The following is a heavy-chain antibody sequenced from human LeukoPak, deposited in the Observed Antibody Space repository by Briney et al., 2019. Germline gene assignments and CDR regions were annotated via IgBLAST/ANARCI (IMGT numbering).Heavy chain of an antibody. CDR1: GYTFTGYY. V-gene: IGHV1-2*04. J-gene: IGHJ4*02. Sequence: ASVKVSCKASGYTFTGYYMHWVRQAPGQGLEWMGRINPNSGGTNYAQKFQGWVTMTRDTSISTAYMELSRLRSDDTAVYYCARVASDMAYDYWGQGTLVTVSS. CDR3: ARVASDMAYDY. CDR2: INPNSGGT. D-gene: IGHD3-9*01.